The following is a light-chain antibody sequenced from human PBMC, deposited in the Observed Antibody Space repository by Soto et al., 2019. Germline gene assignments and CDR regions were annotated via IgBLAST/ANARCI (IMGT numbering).Light chain of an antibody. Sequence: QSALTQPASVSGSPGQSITISCTGTSSDVGAYNYVSWYQQHPGKAPKPMICDVHNRPSGVSNRFSGSKSGNTASLTISGLQTEDEADYYCSSYTNSGSVIFGGGTKLTVL. CDR3: SSYTNSGSVI. CDR1: SSDVGAYNY. V-gene: IGLV2-14*03. CDR2: DVH. J-gene: IGLJ2*01.